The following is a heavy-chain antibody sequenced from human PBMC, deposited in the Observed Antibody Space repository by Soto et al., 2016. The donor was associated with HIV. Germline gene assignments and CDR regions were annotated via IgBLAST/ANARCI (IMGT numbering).Heavy chain of an antibody. CDR3: AKWAYCSGGTCSEASPLDY. CDR2: ISAGGGST. D-gene: IGHD2-15*01. J-gene: IGHJ4*02. CDR1: GFIVSNYA. Sequence: EVQLVESGGGLVQPGGSLRLSCAVSGFIVSNYAMSWVRQAPGKGLEWVSGISAGGGSTYYADLVKGRFTISRDNFKNTLYLQMNSLRAEDTAVYYCAKWAYCSGGTCSEASPLDYWGQGTLVTVSS. V-gene: IGHV3-23*04.